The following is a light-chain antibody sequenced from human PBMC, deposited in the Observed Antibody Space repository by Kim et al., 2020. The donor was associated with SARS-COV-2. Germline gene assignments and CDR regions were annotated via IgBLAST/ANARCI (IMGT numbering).Light chain of an antibody. V-gene: IGKV3-20*01. J-gene: IGKJ1*01. CDR2: GAS. CDR3: QQYGSSPST. CDR1: QSVSSKS. Sequence: PGERATLSCRASQSVSSKSLAWYQQKPGQAPRLLIYGASSRATGIPDRFSGSGSGTDFTLTISRLEPEDFAVYYCQQYGSSPSTFGQGTKVDIK.